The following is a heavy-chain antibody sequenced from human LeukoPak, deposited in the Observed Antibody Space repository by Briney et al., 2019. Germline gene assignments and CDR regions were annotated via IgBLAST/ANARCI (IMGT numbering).Heavy chain of an antibody. CDR3: AKVRMVRGVIPPFDY. Sequence: GGSLRLSCAASGFTFSSYAMSWVRQAPGKGLEWVSAISGSGGSTYYADSVKGRFTISRDNSKNTLYLQMNSLRAEDTAVYYCAKVRMVRGVIPPFDYWGQGTLVTVSS. D-gene: IGHD3-10*01. J-gene: IGHJ4*02. CDR2: ISGSGGST. CDR1: GFTFSSYA. V-gene: IGHV3-23*01.